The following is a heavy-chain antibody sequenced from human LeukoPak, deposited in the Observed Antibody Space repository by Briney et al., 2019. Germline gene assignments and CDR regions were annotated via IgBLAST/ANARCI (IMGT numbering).Heavy chain of an antibody. CDR1: GLTFSNYW. CDR2: FYSGGST. V-gene: IGHV3-66*01. Sequence: PGGSLRFPGEGSGLTFSNYWMSWVRKAPGKGLEWVSVFYSGGSTYYADSVKGRFTISRVNSKNTLYLQMNSLRAEDTAVYYCARDLTTSVYYYGMDVWGQGTTVTVSS. D-gene: IGHD4-11*01. CDR3: ARDLTTSVYYYGMDV. J-gene: IGHJ6*02.